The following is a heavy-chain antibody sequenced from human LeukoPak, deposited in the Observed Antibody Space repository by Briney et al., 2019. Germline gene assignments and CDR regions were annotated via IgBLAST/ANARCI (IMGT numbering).Heavy chain of an antibody. CDR1: GFTFNDYA. Sequence: GSLRLSCAASGFTFNDYAMHWVRQAPGKGLEWVSDISYDGSNKYYADSVKGRFTISRGNSKNTLYLQMNSLRAEDTAVYYCAKDYYGSGATPEAWGQGTLVTVSS. CDR3: AKDYYGSGATPEA. V-gene: IGHV3-30*18. CDR2: ISYDGSNK. D-gene: IGHD3-10*01. J-gene: IGHJ5*02.